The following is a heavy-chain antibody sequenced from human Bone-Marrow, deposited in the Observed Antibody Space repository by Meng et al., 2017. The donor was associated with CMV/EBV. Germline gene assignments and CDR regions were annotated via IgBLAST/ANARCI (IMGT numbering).Heavy chain of an antibody. D-gene: IGHD1-1*01. CDR1: GFTFSTDT. CDR2: ISYDGSNT. V-gene: IGHV3-30*04. Sequence: SCKASGFTFSTDTIHWVRQAPGKGLEWVAVISYDGSNTYYADFLKGRFTISRDNSQNTLYLQMNSLRPEDTAVYYCARDMYKQLTYYYYYGMDVWGQGTAVTVSS. CDR3: ARDMYKQLTYYYYYGMDV. J-gene: IGHJ6*02.